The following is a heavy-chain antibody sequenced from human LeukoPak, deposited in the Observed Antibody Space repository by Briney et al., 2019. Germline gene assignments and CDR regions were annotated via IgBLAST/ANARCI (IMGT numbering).Heavy chain of an antibody. D-gene: IGHD3-10*01. CDR3: ARAYYYGSGSYYSWFDP. J-gene: IGHJ5*02. CDR2: MNPNSGNT. CDR1: GYTFTSYD. Sequence: ASVKVSCKASGYTFTSYDINWVRQATGQGLEWMGWMNPNSGNTGYAQKFQGRVTMTRTTSISTAYMELSSLRSEDTAVYYCARAYYYGSGSYYSWFDPWGQGTLVTVSS. V-gene: IGHV1-8*01.